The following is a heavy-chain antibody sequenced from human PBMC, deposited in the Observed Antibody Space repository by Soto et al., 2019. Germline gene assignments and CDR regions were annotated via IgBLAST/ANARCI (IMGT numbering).Heavy chain of an antibody. Sequence: SETLSLTCTVSGDSVTSVSDYWSWIRQPPGKGLEWIGYIYYSGSADYNPSLGSRVTISIDTSKNQFSLKLTSVPAADTAVYYCAGGVGFGYYYYLMALGGQGTTVPVSS. D-gene: IGHD3-16*01. V-gene: IGHV4-61*01. CDR1: GDSVTSVSDY. J-gene: IGHJ6*02. CDR3: AGGVGFGYYYYLMAL. CDR2: IYYSGSA.